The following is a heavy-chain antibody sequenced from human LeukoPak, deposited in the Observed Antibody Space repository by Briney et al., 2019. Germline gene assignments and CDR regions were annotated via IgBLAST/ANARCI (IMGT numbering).Heavy chain of an antibody. V-gene: IGHV3-23*01. CDR3: AKLGCSSTSCLYGMDV. D-gene: IGHD2-2*01. J-gene: IGHJ6*02. CDR1: GFTFSSYA. Sequence: GGSLRLSCAASGFTFSSYAMSWVRQAPGKGLEWVSAISGSGGSTYYADSVKGRFTISRDNSKNTLYLQMNSLRAGDAAVYYCAKLGCSSTSCLYGMDVWGQGTTVTVSS. CDR2: ISGSGGST.